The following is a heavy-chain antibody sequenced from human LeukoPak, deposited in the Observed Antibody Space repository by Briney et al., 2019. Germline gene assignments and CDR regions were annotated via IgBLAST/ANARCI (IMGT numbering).Heavy chain of an antibody. CDR2: ISWNSGSI. V-gene: IGHV3-9*01. CDR3: AKDSYYDSSGYPDY. D-gene: IGHD3-22*01. J-gene: IGHJ4*02. CDR1: GFTFDDYA. Sequence: GGSLRLSCAASGFTFDDYAMHWVRQAPAKGLEWVSGISWNSGSIGYADSVKGRFTISRDNAKNSLYLQMNSLRAEDTALYYCAKDSYYDSSGYPDYWGQGTLVTVSS.